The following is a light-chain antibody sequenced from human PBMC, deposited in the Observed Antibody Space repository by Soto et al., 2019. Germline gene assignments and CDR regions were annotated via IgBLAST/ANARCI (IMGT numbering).Light chain of an antibody. CDR2: AVS. J-gene: IGLJ1*01. Sequence: QSVLTQPASVSGSPGQSITISCSGTSSDIGSYDHVAWYQQFPGKSPKLIIYAVSDRPSGVSDRFSGSKSGISAALTISGLQPEDEADYYCISSTDRQSYLFGTGTKVTVL. V-gene: IGLV2-14*03. CDR3: ISSTDRQSYL. CDR1: SSDIGSYDH.